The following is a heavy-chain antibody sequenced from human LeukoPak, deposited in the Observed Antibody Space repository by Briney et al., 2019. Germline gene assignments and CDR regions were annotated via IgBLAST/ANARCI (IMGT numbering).Heavy chain of an antibody. CDR2: INHSGGT. V-gene: IGHV4-34*01. D-gene: IGHD3-10*01. Sequence: SETLSLTCAVYGGSFSGYYWSWIRQPPGKGLEWIGEINHSGGTNYNPSLKSRVTISVDTSKNQFSLKLSSVTAADTAVYYCARAGSGSRNWFDPWGQGTLVTVSS. J-gene: IGHJ5*02. CDR1: GGSFSGYY. CDR3: ARAGSGSRNWFDP.